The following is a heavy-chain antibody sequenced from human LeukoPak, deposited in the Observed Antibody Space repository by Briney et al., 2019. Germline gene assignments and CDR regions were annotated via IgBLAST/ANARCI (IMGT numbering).Heavy chain of an antibody. CDR1: GFTFSSYG. D-gene: IGHD1-14*01. Sequence: GGSLRLSCAASGFTFSSYGMHWVRQAPGKGLEWVAFTPYDGRKEYYADSVKGRFTISRDNSKNTLYLQMNSLESEDTAVYYCAKDSRYYYIDYWGQGTLVTVSS. J-gene: IGHJ4*02. V-gene: IGHV3-30*02. CDR2: TPYDGRKE. CDR3: AKDSRYYYIDY.